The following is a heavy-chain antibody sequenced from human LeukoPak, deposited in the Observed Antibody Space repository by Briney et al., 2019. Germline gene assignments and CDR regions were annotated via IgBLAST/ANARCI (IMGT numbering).Heavy chain of an antibody. V-gene: IGHV3-30*02. J-gene: IGHJ4*02. D-gene: IGHD4-17*01. CDR3: AKDLFSLGPSYLTTGTLDY. CDR1: GFTFSSYG. Sequence: GGSLRLSCAASGFTFSSYGMHWVRQAPGKWLEWVAFIRYDGSNKYYADSVKGRFTISRDNSKNTLYLQMNSLRAEDTAVYYCAKDLFSLGPSYLTTGTLDYWGEGTLVTVSS. CDR2: IRYDGSNK.